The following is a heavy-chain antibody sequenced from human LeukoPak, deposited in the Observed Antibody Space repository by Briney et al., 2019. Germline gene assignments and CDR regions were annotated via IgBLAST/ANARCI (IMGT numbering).Heavy chain of an antibody. CDR1: GYTFTGYY. D-gene: IGHD3-22*01. J-gene: IGHJ4*02. V-gene: IGHV1-2*02. CDR3: AREGAGDSSGYYYFDY. CDR2: INPNSGGT. Sequence: ASVKVSCKASGYTFTGYYMHWVRQAPGQGLEWMGWINPNSGGTNYAQKFQGRVTITADESTSTAYMELSSLRSEDTAVYYCAREGAGDSSGYYYFDYWGQGTLVTVSS.